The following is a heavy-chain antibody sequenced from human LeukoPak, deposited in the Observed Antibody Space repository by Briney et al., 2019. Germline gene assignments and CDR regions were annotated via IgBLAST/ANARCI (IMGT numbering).Heavy chain of an antibody. Sequence: SEPLSLTCNVSGYSISSGYYWGWIRQPPGKGLEWIGSIYHSGSTYYNPSLKSRVTISVDTSKNQFSLKLSSVTAADTAVYYCARSTSHSYYDSSGYYYDYWGQGTLVTVSS. CDR1: GYSISSGYY. J-gene: IGHJ4*02. CDR2: IYHSGST. V-gene: IGHV4-38-2*02. D-gene: IGHD3-22*01. CDR3: ARSTSHSYYDSSGYYYDY.